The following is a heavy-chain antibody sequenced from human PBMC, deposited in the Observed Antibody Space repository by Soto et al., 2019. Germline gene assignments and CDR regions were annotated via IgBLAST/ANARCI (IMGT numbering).Heavy chain of an antibody. Sequence: ASVKVSCKASGYTFTGYYMHWVRQAPGQGLEWMGWINPNSGGTNYAQKFQGWVTMTRDTSISTAYMELSRLRSDDTAVYYCARDPNYYGSGSYYSYYYYGMDVWGQGXTVTVYS. CDR1: GYTFTGYY. CDR3: ARDPNYYGSGSYYSYYYYGMDV. D-gene: IGHD3-10*01. V-gene: IGHV1-2*04. CDR2: INPNSGGT. J-gene: IGHJ6*02.